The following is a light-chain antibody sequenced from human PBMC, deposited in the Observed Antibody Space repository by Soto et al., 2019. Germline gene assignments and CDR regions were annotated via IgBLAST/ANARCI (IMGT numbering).Light chain of an antibody. J-gene: IGKJ5*01. CDR3: QQYNNWPLPIT. CDR1: QSVSSN. CDR2: GAS. V-gene: IGKV3-15*01. Sequence: EIVMTQSPATLSVSPGERATLSCRASQSVSSNLAWYQQKPGQAPRLLIYGASTRATGIPARFSGSESGTEFNLTISSLQSEDFAVDDCQQYNNWPLPITFGQGTRLEIK.